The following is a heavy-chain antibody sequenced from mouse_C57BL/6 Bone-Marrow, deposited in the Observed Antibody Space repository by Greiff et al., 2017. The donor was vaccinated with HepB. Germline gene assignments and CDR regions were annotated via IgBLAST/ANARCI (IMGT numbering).Heavy chain of an antibody. CDR2: IYPRSGNT. J-gene: IGHJ3*01. Sequence: VKLQESGAELARPGASVKLSCKASGYTFTSYGISWVKQRTGQGLEWIGEIYPRSGNTYYNEKFKGKATLTADKSSSTAYMELRSLTSEDSAVYFCARGEVYAYWGQGTLVTVSA. V-gene: IGHV1-81*01. CDR3: ARGEVYAY. CDR1: GYTFTSYG.